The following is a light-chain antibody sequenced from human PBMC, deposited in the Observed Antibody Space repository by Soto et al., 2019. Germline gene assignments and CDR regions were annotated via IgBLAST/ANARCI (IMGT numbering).Light chain of an antibody. CDR3: MQGTHWPIT. Sequence: DIQMTQSPSTLSASVGDRVTITCRASQNISNGLAWYQLKPGKAPKLLLYHASTLERGVPSKFSGSGSGTDFALKISRVEAEDVGVYYCMQGTHWPITFGQGTRLEIK. CDR2: HAS. V-gene: IGKV1-5*01. CDR1: QNISNG. J-gene: IGKJ5*01.